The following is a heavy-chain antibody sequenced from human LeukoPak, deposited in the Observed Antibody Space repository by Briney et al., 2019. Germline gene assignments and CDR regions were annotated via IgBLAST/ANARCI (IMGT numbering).Heavy chain of an antibody. D-gene: IGHD4-23*01. Sequence: PGGSLRLSCAASGFTFDDYAMHWVRQAPGKGLEWVSSIDWNSGNIGYADSVKGRFTISRDNAKNSLYLQMNSLKPEDMALYYCAKGGNSRYYYYYYMDVWGKGTTVTVSS. CDR3: AKGGNSRYYYYYYMDV. V-gene: IGHV3-9*03. CDR1: GFTFDDYA. CDR2: IDWNSGNI. J-gene: IGHJ6*03.